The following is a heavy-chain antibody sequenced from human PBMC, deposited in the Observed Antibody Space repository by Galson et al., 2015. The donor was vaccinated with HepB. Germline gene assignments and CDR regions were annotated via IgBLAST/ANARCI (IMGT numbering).Heavy chain of an antibody. CDR1: GFTFSDYA. D-gene: IGHD6-19*01. CDR3: ARGPTYSIDWYGAFDI. CDR2: LSSDGSNK. V-gene: IGHV3-30*04. Sequence: SLRLSCAASGFTFSDYAMHWVRQAPGKGLEWVALLSSDGSNKYYADSVKGRFTISRDNSKNTVYLQMNSLRADDTAVYYCARGPTYSIDWYGAFDIWGQGTMVIVSS. J-gene: IGHJ3*02.